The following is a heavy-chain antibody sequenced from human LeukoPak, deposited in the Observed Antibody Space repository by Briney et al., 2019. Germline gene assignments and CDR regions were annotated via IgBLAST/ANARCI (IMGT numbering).Heavy chain of an antibody. CDR2: IWYDGSNK. CDR1: GFTFSSYG. CDR3: ARSNSGSYYGLLDY. J-gene: IGHJ4*02. Sequence: GGPLRLSCAASGFTFSSYGMHWVRQAPGKGLEWVAVIWYDGSNKYYADSVKGRFTISRDNSKNTLYLQMNSLRAEDTAVYCCARSNSGSYYGLLDYWGQGTLVTVSS. D-gene: IGHD1-26*01. V-gene: IGHV3-33*01.